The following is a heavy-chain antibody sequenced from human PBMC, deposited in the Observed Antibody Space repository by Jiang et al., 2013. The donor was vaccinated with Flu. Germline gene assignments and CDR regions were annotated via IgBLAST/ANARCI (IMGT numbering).Heavy chain of an antibody. Sequence: KPTQTLTLTCTCSGFSLSNSGVGVGWIRQPPGKALEWLALIYWDDDKRYSPSLKSRLTITKDTSENQVVLTMTNVDPVDTATYFCAHTGCSDGSCHSYGAFNIWGQGTMVTVSS. CDR3: AHTGCSDGSCHSYGAFNI. V-gene: IGHV2-5*02. J-gene: IGHJ3*02. CDR1: GFSLSNSGVG. D-gene: IGHD2-15*01. CDR2: IYWDDDK.